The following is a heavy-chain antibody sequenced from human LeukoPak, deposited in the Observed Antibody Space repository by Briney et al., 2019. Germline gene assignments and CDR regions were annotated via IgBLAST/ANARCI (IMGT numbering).Heavy chain of an antibody. J-gene: IGHJ4*02. V-gene: IGHV3-30-3*01. CDR3: HIVVVTAIRGRGAYYFDY. CDR2: ISYDGSNK. CDR1: GFTFSSYA. D-gene: IGHD2-21*02. Sequence: GGSLRLSCAASGFTFSSYAMHWVRQAPGKGLEWVAVISYDGSNKYYADSVKGRFTISRDNSKNTLYLQMNSLRAEDTAVYYCHIVVVTAIRGRGAYYFDYWGQGTLVTVSS.